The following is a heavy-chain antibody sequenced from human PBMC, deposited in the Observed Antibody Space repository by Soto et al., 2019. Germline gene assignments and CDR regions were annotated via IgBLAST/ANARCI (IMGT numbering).Heavy chain of an antibody. V-gene: IGHV4-34*01. D-gene: IGHD6-19*01. CDR3: AREPPLFTSSGWYSAEWGSRLNYYFDY. CDR1: GGSFSGYY. CDR2: INHSGST. J-gene: IGHJ4*02. Sequence: PSETLSLTCAVYGGSFSGYYWSWVRQPPGKGPERIGEINHSGSTNYNPSLKSRVTISVDTSKNQFSLKLSSVTAADTAVYYCAREPPLFTSSGWYSAEWGSRLNYYFDYWGQGTLVTVSS.